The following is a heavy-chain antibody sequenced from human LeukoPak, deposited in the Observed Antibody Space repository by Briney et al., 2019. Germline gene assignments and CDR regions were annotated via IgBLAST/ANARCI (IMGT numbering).Heavy chain of an antibody. CDR1: GYTFTSYG. J-gene: IGHJ4*02. CDR2: ISAYNGNT. CDR3: ATRGSLAVAGQFDY. Sequence: ASVKVSCKASGYTFTSYGISWVRQAPGQGLEWMGWISAYNGNTNYAQKLQGRVTITADESTSTAYMELSSLRSEDTAVYYCATRGSLAVAGQFDYWGQGTLVTVSS. V-gene: IGHV1-18*01. D-gene: IGHD6-19*01.